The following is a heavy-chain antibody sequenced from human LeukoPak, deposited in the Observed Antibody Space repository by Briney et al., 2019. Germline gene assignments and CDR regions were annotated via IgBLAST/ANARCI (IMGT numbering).Heavy chain of an antibody. V-gene: IGHV4-59*11. CDR3: TRGLDRSSWYNY. D-gene: IGHD6-13*01. Sequence: SETLSLTCTVSGGSISSHYWSWIRQPPGKGLEWIGYIYYSGSTNYNPSLKSRVTISVDTSKNQFSLKLSSVTAADTAVYYCTRGLDRSSWYNYWGQGTLVTVSS. CDR2: IYYSGST. CDR1: GGSISSHY. J-gene: IGHJ4*02.